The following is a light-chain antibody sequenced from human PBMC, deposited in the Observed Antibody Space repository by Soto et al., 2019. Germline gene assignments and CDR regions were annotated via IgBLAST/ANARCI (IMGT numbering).Light chain of an antibody. Sequence: QSVLTQSPSASGTPGQRVSIPCSGSTSNIGTNTVSWYQHVPGTAPKLLIYSNDQRPSAVPGRFSGSKSGTSASLAISGLLSEDEADYYCATWDDRLNVVFGGGTKLTVL. CDR2: SND. J-gene: IGLJ2*01. CDR3: ATWDDRLNVV. V-gene: IGLV1-44*01. CDR1: TSNIGTNT.